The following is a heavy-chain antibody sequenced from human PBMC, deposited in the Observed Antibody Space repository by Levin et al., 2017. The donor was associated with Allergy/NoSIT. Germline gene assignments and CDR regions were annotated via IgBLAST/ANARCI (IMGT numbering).Heavy chain of an antibody. CDR3: ARDVFVVVPAARAPRSYMDV. V-gene: IGHV3-7*03. J-gene: IGHJ6*03. Sequence: GGSLRLSCAASGFTFSSYWMSWVRQAPGKGLEWVANIKQDGSEKYYVDSVKGRFTISRDNAKNSLYLQMNSLRAEDTAVYYCARDVFVVVPAARAPRSYMDVWGKGTTVTVSS. CDR2: IKQDGSEK. CDR1: GFTFSSYW. D-gene: IGHD2-2*01.